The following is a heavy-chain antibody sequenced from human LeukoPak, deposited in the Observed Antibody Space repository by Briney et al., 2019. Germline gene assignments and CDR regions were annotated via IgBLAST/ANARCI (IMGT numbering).Heavy chain of an antibody. J-gene: IGHJ6*03. CDR2: IYYSGST. V-gene: IGHV4-39*01. CDR3: ARRRLSTVTTDYYYYYYMDV. CDR1: GGSISSYY. Sequence: SETLSLTCTVSGGSISSYYWGWIRQPPGKGLEWIGSIYYSGSTYYNPSLKSRVTISVDTSKNQFSLKLSSVTAADTAVYYCARRRLSTVTTDYYYYYYMDVWGKGTTVTISS. D-gene: IGHD4-17*01.